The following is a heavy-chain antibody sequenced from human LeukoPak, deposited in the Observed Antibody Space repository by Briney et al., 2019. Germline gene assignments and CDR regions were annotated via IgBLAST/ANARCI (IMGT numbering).Heavy chain of an antibody. V-gene: IGHV4-59*03. CDR3: AKWTGSGFDV. CDR2: FSGSGNT. Sequence: PSETLSLTCSVSGASINTFSCNWFRQPPGKGLEWIGYFSGSGNTKYSPSLKSRVIISRDTSKNQVSLRLTSVAAADTAVYYCAKWTGSGFDVWGQGTMVTVSS. CDR1: GASINTFS. D-gene: IGHD3/OR15-3a*01. J-gene: IGHJ3*01.